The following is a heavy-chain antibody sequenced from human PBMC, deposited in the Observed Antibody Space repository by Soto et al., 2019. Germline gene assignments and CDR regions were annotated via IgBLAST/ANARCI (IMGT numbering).Heavy chain of an antibody. D-gene: IGHD4-17*01. J-gene: IGHJ4*02. CDR1: GFTFSSYS. CDR2: ISSSSSYI. Sequence: GGSLRLSCAASGFTFSSYSMNWVRQAPGKGLEWVSSISSSSSYIYYADSVKGRFTISRDNAKNSLYLQMNSLRAEGTAVYYCASDADDYGDYVVDYWGQGTLVTVSS. V-gene: IGHV3-21*01. CDR3: ASDADDYGDYVVDY.